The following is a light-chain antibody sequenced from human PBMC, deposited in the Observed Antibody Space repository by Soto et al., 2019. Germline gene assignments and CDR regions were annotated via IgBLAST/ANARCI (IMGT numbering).Light chain of an antibody. CDR1: QSISSY. V-gene: IGKV1-39*01. J-gene: IGKJ1*01. CDR3: QQYYSHWT. CDR2: DAS. Sequence: DIQMTQSPSSLSASVGDRVTITCRASQSISSYLNWYQQKPGEAPKLLIYDASRLKSGVPSKFSGSGSGTEFTLTISSLQPDDFATYYCQQYYSHWTFGHGTKVDI.